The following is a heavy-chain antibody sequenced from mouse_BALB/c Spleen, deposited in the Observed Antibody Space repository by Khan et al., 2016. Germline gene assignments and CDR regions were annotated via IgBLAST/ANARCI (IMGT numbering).Heavy chain of an antibody. CDR2: IGYSGSA. Sequence: EVQLQESGPGLVKPSQSLSLTCTVTGYSITSDYAWNWIRQFPGNKLEWMGYIGYSGSALYNPFLKSRLSITRDTSKNQFFLQLNSVTPEDTATDYCAGDFDSWFTYWGQGTLVTVSP. CDR3: AGDFDSWFTY. J-gene: IGHJ3*01. V-gene: IGHV3-2*02. CDR1: GYSITSDYA.